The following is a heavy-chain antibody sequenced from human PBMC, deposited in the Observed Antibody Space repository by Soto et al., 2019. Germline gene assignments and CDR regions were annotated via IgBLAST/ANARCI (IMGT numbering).Heavy chain of an antibody. CDR1: GGSISSYY. CDR2: IYYSGST. CDR3: ARGWSNAFNYYYYMDV. D-gene: IGHD3-3*01. Sequence: PSETLSLTCTVSGGSISSYYWSWIRQPPGKGLEWIGYIYYSGSTNYNPSLKSRVTISVDTSKNQFSLKLSSVTAADTAVYYCARGWSNAFNYYYYMDVWGKGTTVTVSS. V-gene: IGHV4-59*08. J-gene: IGHJ6*03.